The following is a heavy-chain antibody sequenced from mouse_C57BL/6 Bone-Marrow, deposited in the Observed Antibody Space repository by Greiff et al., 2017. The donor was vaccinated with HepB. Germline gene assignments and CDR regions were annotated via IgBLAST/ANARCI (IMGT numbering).Heavy chain of an antibody. V-gene: IGHV14-4*01. J-gene: IGHJ3*01. CDR3: SYGSSPAWFAY. CDR2: IDPENGDT. D-gene: IGHD1-1*01. Sequence: EVKLMESGAELVRPGASVKLSCTASGFNIKDDYMHWVKQRPEQGLEWIGWIDPENGDTEYASKFQGKATITADTSSNTAYLQLSSLTSEDTAVYYCSYGSSPAWFAYWGQGTLVTVSA. CDR1: GFNIKDDY.